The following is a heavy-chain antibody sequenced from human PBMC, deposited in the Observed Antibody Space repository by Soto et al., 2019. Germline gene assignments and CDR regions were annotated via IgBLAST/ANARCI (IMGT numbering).Heavy chain of an antibody. CDR1: GGSISSSGYY. J-gene: IGHJ3*02. Sequence: QVQLQESGPGLVKPSQTLSLTCTVSGGSISSSGYYWSWIRQHPGKGLEWIGYIYYSGSTYYNPSLKSRVTISVDTSKKQFSLKLSSVTAADTAVYYCARDRDGGTFDIWGQGTMVTVSS. V-gene: IGHV4-31*03. CDR3: ARDRDGGTFDI. CDR2: IYYSGST. D-gene: IGHD3-16*01.